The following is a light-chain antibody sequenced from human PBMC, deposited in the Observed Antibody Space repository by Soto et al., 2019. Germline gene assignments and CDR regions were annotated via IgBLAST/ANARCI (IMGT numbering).Light chain of an antibody. CDR1: QSISNW. J-gene: IGKJ1*01. CDR3: QQYSSYPWT. CDR2: KAS. V-gene: IGKV1-5*03. Sequence: DIQMTQSPSTLSASVGDRVTITCRASQSISNWLAWYQQKPGKAPKVLIYKASSLESEGPSRFSGRGSGTEFTLTIGSLQPDDFATYYCQQYSSYPWTFGQGTKVEIK.